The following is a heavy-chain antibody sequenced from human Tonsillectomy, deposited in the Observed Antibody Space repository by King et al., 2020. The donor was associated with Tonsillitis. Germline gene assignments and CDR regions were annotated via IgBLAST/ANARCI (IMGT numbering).Heavy chain of an antibody. J-gene: IGHJ6*02. Sequence: QLVQSGGGLVKPGGSLRLSCAASGFTVSSYRMNWVRQAPGKGLEWVSSISSSSSYIYYADSVKGRFTISRDNAKTSLYLQMNSLRAEDTAIYYCARGSSGMDVWGQGTTVTVSS. CDR1: GFTVSSYR. D-gene: IGHD3-10*01. CDR3: ARGSSGMDV. V-gene: IGHV3-21*01. CDR2: ISSSSSYI.